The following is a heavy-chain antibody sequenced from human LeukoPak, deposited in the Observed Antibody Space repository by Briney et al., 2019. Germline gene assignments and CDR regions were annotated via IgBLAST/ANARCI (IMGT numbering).Heavy chain of an antibody. CDR3: ARDNDYGDHQDAFDI. Sequence: GGSLRLSCAASGFTFSSYSMNWVRQAPGKGLEWVSSISSSSSNIYYADSVKGRFTISRDNAKNSLYLQMNSLRAEDTAVYYCARDNDYGDHQDAFDIWGQGTMVTVSS. J-gene: IGHJ3*02. CDR2: ISSSSSNI. V-gene: IGHV3-21*01. D-gene: IGHD4-17*01. CDR1: GFTFSSYS.